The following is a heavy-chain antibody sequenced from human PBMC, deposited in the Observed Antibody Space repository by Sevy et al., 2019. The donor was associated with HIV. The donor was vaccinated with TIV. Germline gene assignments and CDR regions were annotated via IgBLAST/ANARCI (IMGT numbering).Heavy chain of an antibody. Sequence: GRSLRLSCAVSGFSFSTYWMTWVRQAPGKGLEWVANINQDGSEKYYMDPLRGRFTISRDNAKNSLYLQMNSLRAEDTAVYYCARGGNSSSWYSYYYYMDVWGKGTTVTVSS. CDR1: GFSFSTYW. CDR2: INQDGSEK. V-gene: IGHV3-7*01. J-gene: IGHJ6*03. CDR3: ARGGNSSSWYSYYYYMDV. D-gene: IGHD6-13*01.